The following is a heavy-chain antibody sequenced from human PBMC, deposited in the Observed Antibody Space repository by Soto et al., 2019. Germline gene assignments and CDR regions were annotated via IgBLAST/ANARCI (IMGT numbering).Heavy chain of an antibody. D-gene: IGHD3-9*01. CDR2: INAGNGNT. Sequence: ASVKVSCKASGYTFTSYAMHWVRQAPGQRLEWMGWINAGNGNTKYSQKFQGRVTITRDTSASTAYMELSSLRSEDTAVYYCARGEFYDILTGYYPYYYYGMDVWGQGTTVTVS. CDR1: GYTFTSYA. J-gene: IGHJ6*02. V-gene: IGHV1-3*01. CDR3: ARGEFYDILTGYYPYYYYGMDV.